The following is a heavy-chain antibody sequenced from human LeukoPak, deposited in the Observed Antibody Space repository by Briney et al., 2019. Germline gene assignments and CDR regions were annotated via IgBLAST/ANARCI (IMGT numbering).Heavy chain of an antibody. CDR1: GGSISSYY. V-gene: IGHV4-59*01. CDR3: ASTDTPMITIH. J-gene: IGHJ4*02. CDR2: IYYSGST. D-gene: IGHD5-18*01. Sequence: PSETLSLTCTVSGGSISSYYWSWIRQPPGKGLEWIGYIYYSGSTNYNPSLKSRVTISVDTSKNQSSLKLNSVTAADTAVYYCASTDTPMITIHWGQGTLVTVSS.